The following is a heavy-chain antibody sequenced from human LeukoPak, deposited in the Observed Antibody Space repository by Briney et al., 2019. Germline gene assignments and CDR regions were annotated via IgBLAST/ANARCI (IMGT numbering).Heavy chain of an antibody. CDR2: INHSVGT. CDR1: GGPLSSHY. J-gene: IGHJ4*02. CDR3: ARAASYGGYGD. D-gene: IGHD5-12*01. Sequence: PSETLSLTCTVSGGPLSSHYWNWIRQPPGKGLEWIGEINHSVGTNYNPSLKSRVTMSLDTSKNQFSLQLNSVTPEDTAVYYCARAASYGGYGDWGQGTLVTVSS. V-gene: IGHV4-34*01.